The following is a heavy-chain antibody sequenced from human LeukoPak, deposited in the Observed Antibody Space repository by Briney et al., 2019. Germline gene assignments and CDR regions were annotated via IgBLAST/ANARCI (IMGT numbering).Heavy chain of an antibody. CDR1: GFTFSSYA. CDR2: ISGSGGST. Sequence: AGGSLRLSCAASGFTFSSYAMHWVRQAPGKGLEWVSAISGSGGSTYYADSVKGRFTISRDNSKNTLYLQMNSLRAEDTAVYYCAKDSLGYSYGYGDYWGQGTLVTVSS. CDR3: AKDSLGYSYGYGDY. V-gene: IGHV3-23*01. J-gene: IGHJ4*02. D-gene: IGHD5-18*01.